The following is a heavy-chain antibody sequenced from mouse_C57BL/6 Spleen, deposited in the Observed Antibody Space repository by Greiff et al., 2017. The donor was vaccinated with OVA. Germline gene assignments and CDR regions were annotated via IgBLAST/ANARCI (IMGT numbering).Heavy chain of an antibody. CDR1: GYTFTDYN. CDR3: ARGLSTSEAY. J-gene: IGHJ2*01. CDR2: INPNNGGT. V-gene: IGHV1-18*01. Sequence: EVKLMESGPELVKPGASVKIPCKASGYTFTDYNMDWVKQSHGKSLEWIGDINPNNGGTIYNQKFKGKATLTVDKSSSTAYMELRSLTSEDTAVYYCARGLSTSEAYWGQGTTLTVSS. D-gene: IGHD5-5*01.